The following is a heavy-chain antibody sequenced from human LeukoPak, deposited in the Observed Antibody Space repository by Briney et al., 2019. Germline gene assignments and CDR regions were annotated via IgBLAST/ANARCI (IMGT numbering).Heavy chain of an antibody. CDR1: GYSFFDYW. J-gene: IGHJ4*02. CDR3: KRASSGSGYYLVPSGSYDY. D-gene: IGHD3-22*01. CDR2: ISAYNGNT. V-gene: IGHV1-18*01. Sequence: GESLKISCKVSGYSFFDYWIGWVRQAPGQGLEWMGWISAYNGNTNYAQKVQGRVTMTTDTSTSTAYMELRSLRSDDTAVYYCKRASSGSGYYLVPSGSYDYWGQGTLVTVSS.